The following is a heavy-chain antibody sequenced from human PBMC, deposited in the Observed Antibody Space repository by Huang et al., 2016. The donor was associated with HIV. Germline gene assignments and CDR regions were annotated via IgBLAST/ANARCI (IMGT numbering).Heavy chain of an antibody. D-gene: IGHD3-22*01. CDR2: INHSGST. CDR3: ARILMYYNSSGYGFDY. V-gene: IGHV4-34*01. Sequence: QVQLQQWGAGLLKPSETLSLTCAVYGGSFSGYYWSWLRQPPGKGLEWIGEINHSGSTKYNPSLKSRVTISVDTSKNQFSLKLSSVTAADTAVYYCARILMYYNSSGYGFDYWGQGTLVTVSS. CDR1: GGSFSGYY. J-gene: IGHJ4*02.